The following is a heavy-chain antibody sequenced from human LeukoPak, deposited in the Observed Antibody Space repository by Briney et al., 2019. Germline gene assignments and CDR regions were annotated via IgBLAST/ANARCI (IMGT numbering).Heavy chain of an antibody. D-gene: IGHD2-2*01. CDR3: AGRYCSSTSCYLVYFQH. J-gene: IGHJ1*01. CDR2: IRYDGSNK. Sequence: GGSLRLSCAASGFTFSSYGMHWVRQAPGKGLEWVAFIRYDGSNKYYADSVKGRFTISRDNSKNTLYLQMNSLRAEDTAVYYCAGRYCSSTSCYLVYFQHWGQGTLVTVSS. V-gene: IGHV3-30*02. CDR1: GFTFSSYG.